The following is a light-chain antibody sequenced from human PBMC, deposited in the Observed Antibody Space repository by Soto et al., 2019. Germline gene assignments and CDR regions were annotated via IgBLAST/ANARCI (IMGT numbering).Light chain of an antibody. CDR1: QNINNY. Sequence: DIQVTQSPSSLSASVEDRVTITCQASQNINNYLNWYQQKPGRAPKLLIYDASNLEAGVPSRFRGSGSGTDFTSTISRLHPEDIATYYCQQYHNLPTFGQGTRLENK. CDR3: QQYHNLPT. V-gene: IGKV1-33*01. CDR2: DAS. J-gene: IGKJ5*01.